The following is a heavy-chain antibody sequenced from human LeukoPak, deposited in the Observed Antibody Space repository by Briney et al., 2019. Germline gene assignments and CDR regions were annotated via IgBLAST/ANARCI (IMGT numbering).Heavy chain of an antibody. D-gene: IGHD3-16*01. CDR1: GFTFSSYA. J-gene: IGHJ4*02. CDR2: ISGSGGGT. Sequence: GGSLRLSCAASGFTFSSYAMSWVRQTPGKGLEWVSSISGSGGGTYYADSVKGRFTISRDNSKSTLYLQMNSLRADDTAVYYRANGVSYWGQGTLVTVSS. CDR3: ANGVSY. V-gene: IGHV3-23*01.